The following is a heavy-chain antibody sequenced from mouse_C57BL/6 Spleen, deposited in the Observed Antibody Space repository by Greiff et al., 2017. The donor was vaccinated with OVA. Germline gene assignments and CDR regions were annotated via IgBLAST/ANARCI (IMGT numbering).Heavy chain of an antibody. V-gene: IGHV5-17*01. J-gene: IGHJ2*01. CDR1: GFTFSDYG. CDR2: ISSGSSTI. Sequence: EVHLVESGGGLVKPGGSLKLSCAASGFTFSDYGMHWVRQAPEKGLEWVAYISSGSSTIYYADPVKGRFTISRDNAKNTLFLKMTRLRSEDAAMYYCARQTVDYWGKGTTLTVSS. CDR3: ARQTVDY.